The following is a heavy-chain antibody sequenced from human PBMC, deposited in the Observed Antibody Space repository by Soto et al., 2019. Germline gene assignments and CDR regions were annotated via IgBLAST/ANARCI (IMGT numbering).Heavy chain of an antibody. Sequence: PGGSLRLSCAASGFTFSSYGMHWVRQAPGKGLEWVSGINWNGGSTGYADSVKGRFTISRDNAKNSLYLQMNSLRAEDTALYYCARDLYYYDSSGPRGAFDIWGQGTMVTVSS. D-gene: IGHD3-22*01. J-gene: IGHJ3*02. CDR1: GFTFSSYG. V-gene: IGHV3-20*04. CDR3: ARDLYYYDSSGPRGAFDI. CDR2: INWNGGST.